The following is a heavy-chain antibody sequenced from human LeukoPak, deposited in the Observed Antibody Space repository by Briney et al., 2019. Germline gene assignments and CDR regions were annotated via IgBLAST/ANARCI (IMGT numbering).Heavy chain of an antibody. D-gene: IGHD5-24*01. CDR1: GGSISSGGYY. CDR3: AIRRDGYNRFDY. J-gene: IGHJ4*02. Sequence: SQTLSLTCTVSGGSISSGGYYWSWIRQHPGKGLEWIGYIYYSGSTYYNPSLKSRVTISVDTSKNQFSLKLGSVTAADTAVYYCAIRRDGYNRFDYWGQGTLVTVSS. CDR2: IYYSGST. V-gene: IGHV4-31*03.